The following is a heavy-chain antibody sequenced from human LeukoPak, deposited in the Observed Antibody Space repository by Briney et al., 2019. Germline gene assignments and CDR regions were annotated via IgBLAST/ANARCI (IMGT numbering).Heavy chain of an antibody. V-gene: IGHV4-39*07. J-gene: IGHJ3*02. CDR1: GGSISSSSYY. D-gene: IGHD2-2*02. CDR2: IYYSGST. CDR3: ARDLNRITPAAIADDAFDI. Sequence: PSETLSLTCTVSGGSISSSSYYWGWIRQPPGTGLEWIGSIYYSGSTYYNPSLKSRVTISVDTSKNQFSLKLSSVTAADTAVYYCARDLNRITPAAIADDAFDIWGQGTMVTVSS.